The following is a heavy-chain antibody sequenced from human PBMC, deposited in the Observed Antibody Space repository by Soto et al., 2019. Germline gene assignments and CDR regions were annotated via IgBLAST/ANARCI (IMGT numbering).Heavy chain of an antibody. CDR2: IIPILGIA. CDR3: AREVVATIRDNYMDV. V-gene: IGHV1-69*04. CDR1: GGTFSSYT. Sequence: ASVKVSCKASGGTFSSYTISWVRQAPGQGLEWMGRIIPILGIANYAQKFQGRVTITADKSTSTAYMELSSLRSEDTAVYYCAREVVATIRDNYMDVWGKGTTVTVSS. J-gene: IGHJ6*03. D-gene: IGHD5-12*01.